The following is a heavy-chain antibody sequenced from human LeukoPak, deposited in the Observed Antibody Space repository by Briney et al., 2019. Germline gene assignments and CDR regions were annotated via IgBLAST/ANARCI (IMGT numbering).Heavy chain of an antibody. Sequence: GGSLRLSCAASGFTFSSYSMNWVRQAPGKGLEWVSSISSSDINIYYADSVRGRFTISRDNAKNSLFLQMNSLRAEDTAVYYCAKSLFTSATGTGRAFHIWGQGTRVTVSS. V-gene: IGHV3-21*04. D-gene: IGHD1-1*01. CDR2: ISSSDINI. J-gene: IGHJ3*02. CDR1: GFTFSSYS. CDR3: AKSLFTSATGTGRAFHI.